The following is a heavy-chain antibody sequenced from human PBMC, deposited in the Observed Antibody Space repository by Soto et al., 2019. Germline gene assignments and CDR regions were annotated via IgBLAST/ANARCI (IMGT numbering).Heavy chain of an antibody. D-gene: IGHD6-13*01. V-gene: IGHV3-21*01. CDR2: ISSSSSYI. Sequence: GGSLSLSCAASGFTFTNYSMNWVRQAPGQGLEWVSSISSSSSYIYYADSVKGRFTISRDNAKNSLFLQMNSLRAEDTAVYYCERHPHTVIAADGWSYWGQGALVTVSS. J-gene: IGHJ4*02. CDR3: ERHPHTVIAADGWSY. CDR1: GFTFTNYS.